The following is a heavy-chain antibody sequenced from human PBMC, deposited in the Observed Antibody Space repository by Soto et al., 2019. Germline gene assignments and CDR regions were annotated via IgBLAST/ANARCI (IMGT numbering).Heavy chain of an antibody. CDR3: AREGTYN. Sequence: ASVKVSCKASGFTFTSSAIHWVRQAPGQRLEWMGWINAGNGNTKYSQRFQGRVTITRDTSASTAYMELSSLRSEETAVYYCAREGTYNWGQGTLVTVSS. J-gene: IGHJ4*02. V-gene: IGHV1-3*01. D-gene: IGHD1-1*01. CDR1: GFTFTSSA. CDR2: INAGNGNT.